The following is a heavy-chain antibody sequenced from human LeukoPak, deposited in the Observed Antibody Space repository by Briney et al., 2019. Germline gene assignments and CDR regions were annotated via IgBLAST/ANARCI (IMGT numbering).Heavy chain of an antibody. Sequence: SETLSLTCAVSGGSISSGGYSWSWIRQPPGKGLEWIGYIYHSGSTYYNPSLKSRVTISVDTSKNQFSLKLSSVTAADTAVYYCARALSLTSSFDYWGQGTLVTVSS. J-gene: IGHJ4*02. D-gene: IGHD2-2*01. V-gene: IGHV4-30-2*01. CDR2: IYHSGST. CDR1: GGSISSGGYS. CDR3: ARALSLTSSFDY.